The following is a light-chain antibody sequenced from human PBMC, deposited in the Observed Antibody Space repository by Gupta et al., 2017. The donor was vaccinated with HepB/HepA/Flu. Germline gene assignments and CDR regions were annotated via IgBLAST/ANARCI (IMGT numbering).Light chain of an antibody. CDR2: DAS. CDR3: QQYGSSLTT. J-gene: IGKJ1*01. Sequence: DIVLTPSPGTLSMSPGETATLSCRSSQSVSIRRLASYQQKYGQAPRLLIFDASNRISGTPQRVSGSGAGTDFTLTISRLEPEDFAVYYCQQYGSSLTTFGQGTKVEI. V-gene: IGKV3-20*01. CDR1: QSVSIRR.